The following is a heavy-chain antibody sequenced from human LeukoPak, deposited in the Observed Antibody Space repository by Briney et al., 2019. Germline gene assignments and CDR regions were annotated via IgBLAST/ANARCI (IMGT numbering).Heavy chain of an antibody. CDR2: INPNSGDT. J-gene: IGHJ4*02. D-gene: IGHD5-24*01. Sequence: ASVTVSFKASGYTFTVYYIHWVRQAPGQGLEWMGWINPNSGDTNYAQSFRGRVTMTWDTSITTAYMELNRLTSDDTAMYYCAREDSREFDFWGQGTLVTVSS. CDR1: GYTFTVYY. V-gene: IGHV1-2*02. CDR3: AREDSREFDF.